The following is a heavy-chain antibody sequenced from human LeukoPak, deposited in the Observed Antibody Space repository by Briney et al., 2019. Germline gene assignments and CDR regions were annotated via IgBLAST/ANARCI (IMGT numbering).Heavy chain of an antibody. CDR3: ARGLTWIQLWLRNYFDY. Sequence: ASVKVSCKASGYTFTSYYMHWVRQAPGQGLEWMGIINPSGGSTSYAQEFQGRVTMTRDTSTSTVYMELSSLRSEDTAVYYCARGLTWIQLWLRNYFDYWGQGTLVTVSS. V-gene: IGHV1-46*01. D-gene: IGHD5-18*01. J-gene: IGHJ4*02. CDR1: GYTFTSYY. CDR2: INPSGGST.